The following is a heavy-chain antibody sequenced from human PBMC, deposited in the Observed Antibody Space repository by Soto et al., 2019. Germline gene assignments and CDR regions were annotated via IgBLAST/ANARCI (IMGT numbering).Heavy chain of an antibody. CDR2: ISAYNGNT. Sequence: ASVKVSCKASGYTFTSYGISWVRQAPGQGLEWMGWISAYNGNTNYAQKLQGRVTMTTDTSTSTAYMELRSLRSDDTAVYCCARDSRFRAAVRNDHNAFDIWGQGTMVTVSS. V-gene: IGHV1-18*01. D-gene: IGHD6-13*01. J-gene: IGHJ3*02. CDR3: ARDSRFRAAVRNDHNAFDI. CDR1: GYTFTSYG.